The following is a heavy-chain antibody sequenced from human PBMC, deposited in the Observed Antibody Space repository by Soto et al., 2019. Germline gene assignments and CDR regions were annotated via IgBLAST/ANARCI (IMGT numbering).Heavy chain of an antibody. Sequence: ASVTVSCKASGYTFTGYYMHWVRQAPGQGLEWMGWINPNSGGTNYAQKFQGRVTMTRDTSISTAYMELSRLRSDDTAVYYCARALFGAADSYGMDVWGQGTTVTVS. CDR1: GYTFTGYY. CDR2: INPNSGGT. D-gene: IGHD6-13*01. J-gene: IGHJ6*02. V-gene: IGHV1-2*02. CDR3: ARALFGAADSYGMDV.